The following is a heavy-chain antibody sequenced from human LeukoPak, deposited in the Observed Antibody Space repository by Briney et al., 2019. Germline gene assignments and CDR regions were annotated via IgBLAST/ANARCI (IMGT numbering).Heavy chain of an antibody. V-gene: IGHV3-30*04. CDR2: ISYDGSNK. CDR3: ARGGDIVVVPAGALGDY. J-gene: IGHJ4*02. Sequence: PGGSLRLSCAASGFTFSSYAMHWVRQAPGKGLEGLAVISYDGSNKYYADSVKGRFTISRDNSKNTLYLQMNSLRAEDTAVYYCARGGDIVVVPAGALGDYWGQGTLVTVSS. D-gene: IGHD2-2*01. CDR1: GFTFSSYA.